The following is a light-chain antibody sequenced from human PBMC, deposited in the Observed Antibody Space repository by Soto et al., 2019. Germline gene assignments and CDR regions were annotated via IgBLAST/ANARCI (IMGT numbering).Light chain of an antibody. CDR2: EVS. J-gene: IGLJ2*01. CDR1: SSDVGSYNL. CDR3: CSYAGSSTYVV. Sequence: QSALTQPASVSGSPGQSITISCTGTSSDVGSYNLVSWYQQHPGKAPKLMIYEVSKRPSGVSNRFSGSKSGDTASLTISGLQAEDEADHYCCSYAGSSTYVVFGGGTQLTVL. V-gene: IGLV2-23*02.